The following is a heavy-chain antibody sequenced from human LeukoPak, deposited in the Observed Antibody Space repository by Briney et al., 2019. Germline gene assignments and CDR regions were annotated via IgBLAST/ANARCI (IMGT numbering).Heavy chain of an antibody. Sequence: ASVKVSCKASGYTFTSYAMHWVRQAPGQRLEWMGWINAGNGNTKYSQKFQGGVTITRDTSASTAYMELSSLRSEDTAVYYCAREDLSFLTTVNHFDYWGQGTLVTVSS. CDR3: AREDLSFLTTVNHFDY. CDR1: GYTFTSYA. J-gene: IGHJ4*02. D-gene: IGHD4-17*01. CDR2: INAGNGNT. V-gene: IGHV1-3*01.